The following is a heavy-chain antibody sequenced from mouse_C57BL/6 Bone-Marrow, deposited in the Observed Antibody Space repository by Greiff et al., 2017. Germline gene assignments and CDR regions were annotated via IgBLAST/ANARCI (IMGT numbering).Heavy chain of an antibody. CDR2: INPYNGGT. D-gene: IGHD2-2*01. CDR3: ARKKGYGYGWCAY. Sequence: VQLQQSGPVLVKPGASVKMSCKASGYTFTDYYMNWVKQSHGKSLEWIGVINPYNGGTSYNQKFKGKATLTVDKSSSTAYMELNSLTSEDSAVYYCARKKGYGYGWCAYWGQGTLVTVSA. J-gene: IGHJ3*01. V-gene: IGHV1-19*01. CDR1: GYTFTDYY.